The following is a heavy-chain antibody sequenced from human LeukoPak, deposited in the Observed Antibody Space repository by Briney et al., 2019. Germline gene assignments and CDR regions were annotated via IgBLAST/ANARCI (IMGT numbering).Heavy chain of an antibody. V-gene: IGHV4-59*01. Sequence: SETLSLTCTVSGVSISSYYWSWIRQPPGKGLEWIGYIYYSGSTNYNPSLKSRVTISVDTSKNQFSLKLSSVTAADTAVYYCARGESGGSAGLFDYWGQGTLVTVSS. CDR1: GVSISSYY. CDR2: IYYSGST. J-gene: IGHJ4*02. CDR3: ARGESGGSAGLFDY. D-gene: IGHD6-13*01.